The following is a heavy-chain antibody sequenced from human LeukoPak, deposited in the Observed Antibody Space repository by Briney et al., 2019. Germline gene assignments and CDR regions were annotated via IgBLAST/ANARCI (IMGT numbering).Heavy chain of an antibody. J-gene: IGHJ4*02. CDR1: GFTFSSYG. CDR3: AKDFPVPAALGGFDY. Sequence: GRSLRLSCAASGFTFSSYGMHWVRQAPGKGLEWVAVISYDGSNKYYADSVKGRFTISRDNSKNTLYLQMNSLRAEDTAVYYCAKDFPVPAALGGFDYWGQGTLSPSPQ. D-gene: IGHD2-2*01. CDR2: ISYDGSNK. V-gene: IGHV3-30*18.